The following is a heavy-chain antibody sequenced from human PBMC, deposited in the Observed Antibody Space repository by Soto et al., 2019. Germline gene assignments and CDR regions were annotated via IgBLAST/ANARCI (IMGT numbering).Heavy chain of an antibody. CDR1: GFTFDDYA. J-gene: IGHJ4*02. CDR3: AKDISRWDYGYSPHDY. D-gene: IGHD5-18*01. CDR2: ISWNSGSI. Sequence: EVQLVESGGGLVQPGRSLRLSCAASGFTFDDYAMHWVRQAPGKGLEWVSGISWNSGSIGYADSVKGRFTISRDNAKNSLYLQMNSLTAEDTALYYCAKDISRWDYGYSPHDYWGQGTLVTVSS. V-gene: IGHV3-9*01.